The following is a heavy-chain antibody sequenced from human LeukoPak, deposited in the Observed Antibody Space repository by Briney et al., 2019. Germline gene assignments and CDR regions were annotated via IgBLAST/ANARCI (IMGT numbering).Heavy chain of an antibody. D-gene: IGHD3-10*01. CDR1: GYSISSNYY. J-gene: IGHJ6*02. V-gene: IGHV4-38-2*02. CDR3: ARDKLGVTWFGELSYYYYGMDV. Sequence: PSETLSLTCTVSGYSISSNYYWGWIRQPPGKGLEWIGSIYHGGTTYYNPSLKSRVTISVDTSKNQFSLKLSSVTAADTAVYYCARDKLGVTWFGELSYYYYGMDVWGQGTTVTVSS. CDR2: IYHGGTT.